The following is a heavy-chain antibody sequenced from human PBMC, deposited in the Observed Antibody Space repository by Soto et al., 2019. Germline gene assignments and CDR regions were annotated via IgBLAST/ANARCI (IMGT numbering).Heavy chain of an antibody. D-gene: IGHD3-3*01. CDR1: GYTFISYG. Sequence: GASVKVSCKASGYTFISYGISWVRQAPGQGLEWMGWISAYNGNTNYAQKFQGRVTMTTDTSTSTAYMELRSLRSDDTAVYYCARGSKDYDFWSGYSFYYYGMDVWGQGTTVTVS. CDR2: ISAYNGNT. V-gene: IGHV1-18*01. CDR3: ARGSKDYDFWSGYSFYYYGMDV. J-gene: IGHJ6*02.